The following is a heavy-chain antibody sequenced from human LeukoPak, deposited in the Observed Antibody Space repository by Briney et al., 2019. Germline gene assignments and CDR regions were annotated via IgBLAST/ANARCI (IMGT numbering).Heavy chain of an antibody. V-gene: IGHV1-24*01. CDR3: ATNSHSRYCSSTSCYTGGFDP. CDR2: FDPEDGET. CDR1: GYTLTELS. D-gene: IGHD2-2*02. Sequence: GASVKVSCKVSGYTLTELSMHWVRQAPGIGLEWMGGFDPEDGETIYAQKFQGRVTMTEDTSTDTAYMELSSLRSEDTAVYYCATNSHSRYCSSTSCYTGGFDPWGQGTLVTVSS. J-gene: IGHJ5*02.